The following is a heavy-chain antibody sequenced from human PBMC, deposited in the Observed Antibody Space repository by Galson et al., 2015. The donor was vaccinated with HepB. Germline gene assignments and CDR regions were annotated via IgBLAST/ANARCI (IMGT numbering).Heavy chain of an antibody. D-gene: IGHD3-10*01. CDR3: ARARSSYYGSGSYYRAVSPLDY. Sequence: SLRLSCAASGFTFSSYGMHWVRQAPGKGLEWVAVIWYDGSNKYYADSVKGRFTISRDNFKNTLYLQMNSLRAEDTAVYYCARARSSYYGSGSYYRAVSPLDYWGQGTLVTVSS. CDR2: IWYDGSNK. V-gene: IGHV3-33*01. J-gene: IGHJ4*02. CDR1: GFTFSSYG.